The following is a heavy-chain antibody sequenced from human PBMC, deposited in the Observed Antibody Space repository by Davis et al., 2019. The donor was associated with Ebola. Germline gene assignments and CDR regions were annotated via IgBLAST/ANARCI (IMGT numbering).Heavy chain of an antibody. D-gene: IGHD3-9*01. J-gene: IGHJ6*02. Sequence: SCKASGGTFSSYAMSWIRQPPGKGLEWIGEINHSGSTNYNPSLKSRVTISVDTSKNQFSLKLSSVTAADTAVYYCARGRVLRYFDWQTGGMDVWGQGTTVTVSS. CDR3: ARGRVLRYFDWQTGGMDV. CDR1: GGTFSSYA. V-gene: IGHV4-34*01. CDR2: INHSGST.